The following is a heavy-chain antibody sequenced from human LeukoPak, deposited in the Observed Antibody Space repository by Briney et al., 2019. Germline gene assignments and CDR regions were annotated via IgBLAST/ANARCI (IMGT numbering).Heavy chain of an antibody. CDR2: IYSGGTT. Sequence: GGSLRLSCAASEFTVSRNYMTWVRQAPGKGLEWVSIIYSGGTTYYADSVKGRFTISRDNSKNTLFLQMNGLRVEDTAVYYCATGITMMIMAPGYWGQGTLVTVSS. CDR1: EFTVSRNY. J-gene: IGHJ1*01. CDR3: ATGITMMIMAPGY. D-gene: IGHD3-22*01. V-gene: IGHV3-53*01.